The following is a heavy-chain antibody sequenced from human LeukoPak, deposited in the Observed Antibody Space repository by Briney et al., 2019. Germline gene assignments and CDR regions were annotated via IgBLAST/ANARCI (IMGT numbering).Heavy chain of an antibody. CDR3: ARDLEGYSYGLEAFDI. D-gene: IGHD5-18*01. CDR1: GYTFTGYY. J-gene: IGHJ3*02. Sequence: GSLKVSCKASGYTFTGYYMHWVRQAPGQGLEWMGWIIPNSGGTNYAQKFQGRVTMTRDTSISTAYMELSRLRSDDTAVYYCARDLEGYSYGLEAFDIWGQGTMVTVSS. V-gene: IGHV1-2*02. CDR2: IIPNSGGT.